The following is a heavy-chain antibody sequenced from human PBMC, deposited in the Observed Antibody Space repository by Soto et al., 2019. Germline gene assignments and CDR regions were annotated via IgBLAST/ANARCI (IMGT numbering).Heavy chain of an antibody. CDR2: IYPGDSDT. V-gene: IGHV5-51*01. D-gene: IGHD3-22*01. Sequence: GESLKISCKGSGYSFTSYWIGWVRQMPGKGLEWMGIIYPGDSDTRYSPSFQGQVTISADKSISTAYLQWSSLKASDTAMYYCARHRGGYSRVSAFDYWGQGTLVTVSS. CDR3: ARHRGGYSRVSAFDY. J-gene: IGHJ4*02. CDR1: GYSFTSYW.